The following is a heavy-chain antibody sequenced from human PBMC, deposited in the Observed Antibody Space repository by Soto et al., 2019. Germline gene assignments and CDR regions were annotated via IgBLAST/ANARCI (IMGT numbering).Heavy chain of an antibody. CDR2: ISTNGGST. D-gene: IGHD4-17*01. J-gene: IGHJ4*02. CDR3: LANGAYVHF. Sequence: PGGSLGLSCAASGFTFSSYAMHWVRQAPGKGLEYVSAISTNGGSTSYANSVKGRFTISRDDSKNTLYLQMNSLKTEDTAVYYCLANGAYVHFWGPGTLVTVSS. V-gene: IGHV3-64*04. CDR1: GFTFSSYA.